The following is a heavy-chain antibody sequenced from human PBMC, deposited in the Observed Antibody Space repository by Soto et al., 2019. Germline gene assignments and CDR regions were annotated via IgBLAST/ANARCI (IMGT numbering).Heavy chain of an antibody. D-gene: IGHD3-22*01. V-gene: IGHV4-30-4*01. J-gene: IGHJ4*02. CDR3: ARVFYYDSSGFLDY. CDR2: IYYSGST. CDR1: GGSISSGDYY. Sequence: SETLSLTCTVSGGSISSGDYYWSWIRQPPGKGLEWIGYIYYSGSTYYNPSLKSRVTISVDTSKNQFSLKLSSVTAADTAVYYCARVFYYDSSGFLDYWGQGTLVTVSS.